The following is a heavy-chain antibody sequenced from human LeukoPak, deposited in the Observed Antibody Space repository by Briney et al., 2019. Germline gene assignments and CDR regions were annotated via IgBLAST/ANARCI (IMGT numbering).Heavy chain of an antibody. D-gene: IGHD2-15*01. CDR1: GFTVSSNY. V-gene: IGHV3-53*01. Sequence: GGSLRLSCAASGFTVSSNYMSWVRQAPGKGLEWVPVIYSGGSTYYADSVKGRFTISRDNSKNTLYLQMNSLRAEDTAVYYCARDPRYCSGGSCYSNAFDIWGQGTMVTVSS. CDR3: ARDPRYCSGGSCYSNAFDI. CDR2: IYSGGST. J-gene: IGHJ3*02.